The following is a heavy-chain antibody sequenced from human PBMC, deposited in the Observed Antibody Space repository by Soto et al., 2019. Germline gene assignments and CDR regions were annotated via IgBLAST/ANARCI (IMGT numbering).Heavy chain of an antibody. CDR2: LNIGNGNT. J-gene: IGHJ4*02. D-gene: IGHD6-19*01. CDR1: GYTFTSYA. V-gene: IGHV1-3*04. Sequence: ASVKVSCKTSGYTFTSYAIHWVRQAPGQGLEWLGWLNIGNGNTQYSPKLHDRVTLTRDTSASTAYMELSSLRSEDTAVYYCARGIVAGGYFDYWGQGTLVTVSS. CDR3: ARGIVAGGYFDY.